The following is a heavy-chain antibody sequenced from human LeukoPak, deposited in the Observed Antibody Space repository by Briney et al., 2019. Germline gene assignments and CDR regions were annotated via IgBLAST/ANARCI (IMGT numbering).Heavy chain of an antibody. J-gene: IGHJ4*02. CDR1: GYTFSDFY. CDR3: ARVRLADERAWAY. D-gene: IGHD3-3*02. CDR2: ITPKSGDT. V-gene: IGHV1-2*02. Sequence: ASVKVSCKASGYTFSDFYIHWVRQAPGQGLEYVGWITPKSGDTYSPQRFQGRVTMTRDASISTAYMELSSLRSDDTAVYFCARVRLADERAWAYWGQGTLVTVS.